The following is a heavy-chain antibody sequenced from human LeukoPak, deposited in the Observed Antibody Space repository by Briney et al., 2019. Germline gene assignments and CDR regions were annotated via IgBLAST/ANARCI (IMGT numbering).Heavy chain of an antibody. CDR3: AKGPPLRFDGGRDY. J-gene: IGHJ4*02. V-gene: IGHV3-23*01. D-gene: IGHD3-10*01. Sequence: GGSLRLSCAASGFTFSNYGMSWVRQAPGKGLEWVSGISDSGGSSYYADSVKGRFTIARDNSKNTLYLQMNSLRAEDTAVYYCAKGPPLRFDGGRDYWGQGTLVTVSS. CDR1: GFTFSNYG. CDR2: ISDSGGSS.